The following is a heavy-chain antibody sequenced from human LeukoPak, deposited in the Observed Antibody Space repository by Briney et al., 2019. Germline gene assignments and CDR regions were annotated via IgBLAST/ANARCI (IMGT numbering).Heavy chain of an antibody. CDR3: AKVPVYGDQSDY. V-gene: IGHV3-23*01. CDR1: GFTFSSHA. Sequence: GGSLRLSCAASGFTFSSHAMSWVRQAPGKGLEWVSAITSGDNTYYADSMKGRLTISRDNSKNTLYLQVNSLRAEDTAVYYCAKVPVYGDQSDYWGQGTLVTVSS. CDR2: ITSGDNT. D-gene: IGHD4-17*01. J-gene: IGHJ4*02.